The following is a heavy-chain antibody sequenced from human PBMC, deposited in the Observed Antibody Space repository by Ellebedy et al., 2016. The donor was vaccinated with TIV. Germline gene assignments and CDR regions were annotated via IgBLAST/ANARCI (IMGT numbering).Heavy chain of an antibody. Sequence: PGGSLRLSCAASGFTFSSYAMSWVRQAPGKGLEWVSAICYSGGSTYYADSVKGRFTISRDNFKNTLYLQMNSLRAEDTAVYYCAKAGSASTVTTGSFDYWGLGTLVTVSS. CDR2: ICYSGGST. D-gene: IGHD4-17*01. J-gene: IGHJ4*02. V-gene: IGHV3-23*01. CDR3: AKAGSASTVTTGSFDY. CDR1: GFTFSSYA.